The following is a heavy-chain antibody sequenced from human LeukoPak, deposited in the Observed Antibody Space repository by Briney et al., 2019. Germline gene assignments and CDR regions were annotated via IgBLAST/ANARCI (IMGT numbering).Heavy chain of an antibody. D-gene: IGHD6-19*01. V-gene: IGHV6-1*01. J-gene: IGHJ5*02. CDR3: ARSLVAVTGSNWFDP. CDR2: TYYRSRWSN. Sequence: SQTLSLTCAISGDSVSSNSAAWNWIRQSPSRGLEWLGRTYYRSRWSNEYALSVKSRITINPDTSKNQFSLQLNSVTPEDTAVYYCARSLVAVTGSNWFDPWGQGTLVIVSS. CDR1: GDSVSSNSAA.